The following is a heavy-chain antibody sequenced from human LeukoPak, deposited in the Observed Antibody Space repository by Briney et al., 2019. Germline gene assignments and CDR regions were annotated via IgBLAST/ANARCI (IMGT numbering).Heavy chain of an antibody. J-gene: IGHJ4*02. Sequence: GSLRLSCAASGFTFSSYSMNWIRQPPGKGLEWIGEINHSGSTNYNPSLKSRVTISVDTSKNQFSLKLSSVTAADTAVYYCARARPNYDFWSGYYLFDYWGQGTLVTVSS. D-gene: IGHD3-3*01. CDR2: INHSGST. V-gene: IGHV4-34*01. CDR1: GFTFSSYS. CDR3: ARARPNYDFWSGYYLFDY.